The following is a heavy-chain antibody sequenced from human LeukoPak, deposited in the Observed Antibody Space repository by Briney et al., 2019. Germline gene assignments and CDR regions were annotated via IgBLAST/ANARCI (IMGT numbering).Heavy chain of an antibody. CDR1: GFTFSSSW. V-gene: IGHV3-7*04. Sequence: PGGSLRLSCGASGFTFSSSWMSWVRPAPGRGLEWVANIKEDGSEKYYVDSVKGRFIISRDNAKNSLYLQMNSLRADDTAVYYCARDEIWGQGTMVTVSS. J-gene: IGHJ3*02. CDR3: ARDEI. CDR2: IKEDGSEK.